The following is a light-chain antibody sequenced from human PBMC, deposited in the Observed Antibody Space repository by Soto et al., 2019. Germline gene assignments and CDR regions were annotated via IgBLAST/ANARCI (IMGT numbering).Light chain of an antibody. Sequence: QSALTQPASVSGSPGQSITISCTGTSSDVGGYTYVSWYQQHPGKAPKLMIDEVSNRPSGVSNRFSGSKSGNTASLTISGLQAEDEADYYCSSYTSSSTLVFGTGTKVTVL. V-gene: IGLV2-14*01. J-gene: IGLJ1*01. CDR1: SSDVGGYTY. CDR2: EVS. CDR3: SSYTSSSTLV.